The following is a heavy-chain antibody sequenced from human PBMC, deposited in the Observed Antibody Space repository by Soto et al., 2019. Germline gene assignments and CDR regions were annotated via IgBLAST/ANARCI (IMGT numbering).Heavy chain of an antibody. J-gene: IGHJ4*02. V-gene: IGHV1-8*01. CDR3: ARGILGPELRIFDY. CDR1: GYTFTSYD. D-gene: IGHD1-7*01. CDR2: MNPNSGNT. Sequence: ASVKVSCKASGYTFTSYDINWVRQATGQGLEWMGWMNPNSGNTGYAQKFQGRVTMTRNTSISTAYMELSSLRPEDTAVYYCARGILGPELRIFDYWGQGTLVTVSS.